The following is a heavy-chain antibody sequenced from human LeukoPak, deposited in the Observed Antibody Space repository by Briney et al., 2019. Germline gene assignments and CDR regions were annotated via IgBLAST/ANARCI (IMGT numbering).Heavy chain of an antibody. J-gene: IGHJ4*02. CDR1: GGSITSYY. V-gene: IGHV4-59*08. CDR3: ASSYFYDGNRYFDY. Sequence: SETLSLTCTVSGGSITSYYWNWIRQSPGKGLEWIGYIYYTGSTNPNPSLKSRVTISVDTSKNQFFLRLSSVTAADTAMYYCASSYFYDGNRYFDYWGRGTLSPSPQ. CDR2: IYYTGST. D-gene: IGHD3-22*01.